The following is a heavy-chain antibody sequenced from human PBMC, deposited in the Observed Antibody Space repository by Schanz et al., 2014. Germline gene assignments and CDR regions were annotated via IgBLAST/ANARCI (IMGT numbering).Heavy chain of an antibody. CDR2: IGYLGDT. V-gene: IGHV3-13*01. Sequence: EVQLLESGGGSVQPGGSLRLSCAASGFTFSTYAMSWVRQAPGKGLEWVSTIGYLGDTYYPDSVKGRFTVSRDSGQNSLYLQMNSLRAGDTAVYYCARGTDWNLHYWGQGALVTVSS. D-gene: IGHD1-1*01. J-gene: IGHJ4*02. CDR3: ARGTDWNLHY. CDR1: GFTFSTYA.